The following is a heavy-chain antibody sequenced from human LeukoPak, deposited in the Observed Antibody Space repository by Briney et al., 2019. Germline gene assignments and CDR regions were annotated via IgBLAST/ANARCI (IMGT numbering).Heavy chain of an antibody. Sequence: PGGSLRLSCAASGFTFSSYSMNWVRQAPGKGLEWVSYISSSSSTIYYADSVKGRFTISRDNAKNSLYLQMNSLRAEDTAVYYCARDLGSGSYAHLDYWGQGTLVTVSS. CDR2: ISSSSSTI. J-gene: IGHJ4*02. D-gene: IGHD1-26*01. V-gene: IGHV3-48*04. CDR3: ARDLGSGSYAHLDY. CDR1: GFTFSSYS.